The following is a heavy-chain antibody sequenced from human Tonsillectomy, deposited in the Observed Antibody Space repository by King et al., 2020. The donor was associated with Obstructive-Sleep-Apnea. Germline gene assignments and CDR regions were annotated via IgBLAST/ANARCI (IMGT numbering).Heavy chain of an antibody. CDR3: ARSPKLIWFGELSTFDY. V-gene: IGHV4-30-4*01. CDR2: INYSGST. Sequence: LQLQESGPGLVKPSQTLSLTCTVSGGSISSGDYNWNWIRQPPGKGLEWIGYINYSGSTHYNPSLKSRLIISVDTSKNQFSLKLSSVTAADTAVYYCARSPKLIWFGELSTFDYWGQGTLVTVSS. CDR1: GGSISSGDYN. J-gene: IGHJ4*02. D-gene: IGHD3-10*01.